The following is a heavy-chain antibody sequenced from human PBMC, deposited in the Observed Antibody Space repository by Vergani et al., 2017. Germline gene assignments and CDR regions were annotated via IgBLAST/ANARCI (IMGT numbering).Heavy chain of an antibody. CDR3: ASSCTYYDRYYYGIDV. CDR1: GVTFSSYA. Sequence: QVQLVQSGAEVKKPGSSVKVSCKASGVTFSSYAISWVRQAPGQGLEWMGGIIPIFGTANYAQEFQGRVTITADESTSTAYMELSSLRSEDTAVYYCASSCTYYDRYYYGIDVWGQGTTVTVSS. D-gene: IGHD3-3*01. J-gene: IGHJ6*02. V-gene: IGHV1-69*12. CDR2: IIPIFGTA.